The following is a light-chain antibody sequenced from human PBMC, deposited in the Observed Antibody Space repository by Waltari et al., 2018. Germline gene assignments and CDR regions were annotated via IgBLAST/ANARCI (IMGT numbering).Light chain of an antibody. CDR2: WAS. Sequence: DIVMTQSPDSLAVSLGERATIHCKSSQSVLYSYNNKNYLAWYQQKPGQPPKLLIYWASTRESGVPDRFSGSGSGTDFTLTISSLQAEDVAVYYCQQYYSTPPRTFGQGTKVEIK. CDR3: QQYYSTPPRT. J-gene: IGKJ1*01. V-gene: IGKV4-1*01. CDR1: QSVLYSYNNKNY.